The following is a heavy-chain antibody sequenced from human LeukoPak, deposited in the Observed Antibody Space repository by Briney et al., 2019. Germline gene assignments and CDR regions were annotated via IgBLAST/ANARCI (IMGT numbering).Heavy chain of an antibody. CDR1: GGSLSGYY. D-gene: IGHD4-11*01. J-gene: IGHJ4*02. CDR3: ARGGVTYFDY. Sequence: SETLSLTCAVSGGSLSGYYWTWIRQPPGKGLEWIGEINHSGSTNYNPSLKSRVTISVDTSKNQFSLKLSSVTAADTAVYYCARGGVTYFDYWGQGTLVTVSS. V-gene: IGHV4-34*01. CDR2: INHSGST.